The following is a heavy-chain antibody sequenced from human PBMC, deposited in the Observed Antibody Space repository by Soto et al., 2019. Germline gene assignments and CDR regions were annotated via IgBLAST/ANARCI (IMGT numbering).Heavy chain of an antibody. V-gene: IGHV3-23*01. CDR3: ASRPATYYYDSSGYYHLDWFDP. CDR1: GFTFSSYA. J-gene: IGHJ5*02. D-gene: IGHD3-22*01. Sequence: GGSLRLSCAASGFTFSSYAMSWVRQAPGKGLEWVSAISGSGGSTYYADSVKGRFTISRDNSKNTLYLQMNSLRAEDTAVYYCASRPATYYYDSSGYYHLDWFDPWGQGTLVTSPQ. CDR2: ISGSGGST.